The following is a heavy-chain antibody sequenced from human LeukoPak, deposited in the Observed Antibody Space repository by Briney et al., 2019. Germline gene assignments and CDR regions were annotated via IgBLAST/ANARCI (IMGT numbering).Heavy chain of an antibody. V-gene: IGHV3-30*04. J-gene: IGHJ4*02. D-gene: IGHD6-13*01. Sequence: GGSLRLSCAASGFTFSSYVMHWVRRAPGKGLEWVAIISYDGSNEYYADSVKGRFTISRDNSKNTLYLQMNSLRAADTAVYYCARVGAAAGEGDYWGQGTLVTVSS. CDR2: ISYDGSNE. CDR1: GFTFSSYV. CDR3: ARVGAAAGEGDY.